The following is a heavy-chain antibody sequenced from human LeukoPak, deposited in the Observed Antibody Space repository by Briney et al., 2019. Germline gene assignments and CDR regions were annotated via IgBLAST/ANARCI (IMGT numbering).Heavy chain of an antibody. CDR2: IRRRAYGGAA. CDR1: GFAFADFA. CDR3: SRNGLVDFDY. V-gene: IGHV3-49*04. Sequence: PGQSLRLSCTTSGFAFADFAMSWVRQPAGKGLEWVGFIRRRAYGGAAEYAASVKGRFIISRDDSKGIAYLQMNSLKTEDTAVYYCSRNGLVDFDYWGQGSRVIVSP. J-gene: IGHJ4*02.